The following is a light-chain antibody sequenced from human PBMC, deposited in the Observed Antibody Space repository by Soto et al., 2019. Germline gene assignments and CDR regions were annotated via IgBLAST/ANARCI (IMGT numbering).Light chain of an antibody. J-gene: IGKJ4*01. CDR3: QQYGSSPLLT. V-gene: IGKV3-20*01. CDR1: QSVSSSY. Sequence: EIVLTQSPGTLSLSPGERATLSCRASQSVSSSYLAWYQHKPGPAPRLLIYDASSRATGLPHRFSGSGSGTDFSLIISRLEPADFSVYYCQQYGSSPLLTFGGGTKVEIK. CDR2: DAS.